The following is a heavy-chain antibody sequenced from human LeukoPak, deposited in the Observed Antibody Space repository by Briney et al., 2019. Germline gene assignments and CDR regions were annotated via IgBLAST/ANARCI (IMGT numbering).Heavy chain of an antibody. CDR1: GGSISSRTHY. V-gene: IGHV4-39*07. Sequence: PSETLSLTCSVSGGSISSRTHYWAWIRQPPEKGLEWIGSINYSGKLTYNPSLKSRVTVSIDTSKNQFSLTLSSVTAAYTAVYYCARDFGDWRTDYWGQGTLVTVSS. CDR2: INYSGKL. CDR3: ARDFGDWRTDY. D-gene: IGHD2-21*02. J-gene: IGHJ4*02.